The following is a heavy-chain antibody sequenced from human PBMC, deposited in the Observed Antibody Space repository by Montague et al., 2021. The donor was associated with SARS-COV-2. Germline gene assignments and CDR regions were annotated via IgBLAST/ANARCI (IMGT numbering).Heavy chain of an antibody. V-gene: IGHV4-61*01. Sequence: SETLSLTCTVSGGSVNSGSYHWNWIRQPPGKGLEWIGYIYSSGSTCYHPSLKSRVTISLDTSKNQFSLNLTSVTAADAALYFWARELEIHEVWRGYYIGDWGQGTLVTVSS. D-gene: IGHD3-3*01. CDR1: GGSVNSGSYH. CDR2: IYSSGST. J-gene: IGHJ4*02. CDR3: ARELEIHEVWRGYYIGD.